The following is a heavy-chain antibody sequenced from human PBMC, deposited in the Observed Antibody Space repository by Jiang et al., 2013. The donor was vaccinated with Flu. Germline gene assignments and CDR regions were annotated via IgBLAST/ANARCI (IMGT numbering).Heavy chain of an antibody. CDR2: TYYRSKWYN. J-gene: IGHJ3*02. CDR1: GGSVSSNSAA. V-gene: IGHV6-1*01. CDR3: ARGGLIAVPGVDDAIDI. Sequence: SQTLSLTCAISGGSVSSNSAAWNWIRQSPSRGLEWLGRTYYRSKWYNDYAVSVKSRIIINPDTSKNQFSLQLNSVTPEDTAVYYCARGGLIAVPGVDDAIDIWGQGTMVSVSS. D-gene: IGHD6-19*01.